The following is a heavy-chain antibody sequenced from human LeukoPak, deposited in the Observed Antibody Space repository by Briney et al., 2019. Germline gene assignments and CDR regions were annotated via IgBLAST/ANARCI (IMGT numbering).Heavy chain of an antibody. V-gene: IGHV5-10-1*01. J-gene: IGHJ4*02. D-gene: IGHD6-13*01. Sequence: GESLKISCKGSGYNFASFWISWVRQMPGKGLEWMGRIDPGDSWTNYSPSSQGHVTISVDKSISTAFLQWSSLKASDTAMYYCARMGYSSSWYHDSWGQGTLVTVSS. CDR2: IDPGDSWT. CDR1: GYNFASFW. CDR3: ARMGYSSSWYHDS.